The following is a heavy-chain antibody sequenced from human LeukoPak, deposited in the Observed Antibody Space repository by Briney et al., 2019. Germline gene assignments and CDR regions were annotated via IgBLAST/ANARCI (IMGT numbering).Heavy chain of an antibody. CDR2: INPSGGST. CDR1: GYTFTSYY. J-gene: IGHJ3*02. D-gene: IGHD1-26*01. Sequence: ASVKVSCKASGYTFTSYYMHWVRQAPGQGLEWMGIINPSGGSTSYAQKFQGRVTISVDTSKSQFSLKLSSVTAADTAVYYCAQVGAIAFNAFDIWGQGTMVTVSS. CDR3: AQVGAIAFNAFDI. V-gene: IGHV1-46*01.